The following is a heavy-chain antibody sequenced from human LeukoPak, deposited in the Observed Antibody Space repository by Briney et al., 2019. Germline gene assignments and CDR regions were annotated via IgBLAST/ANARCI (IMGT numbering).Heavy chain of an antibody. J-gene: IGHJ4*02. Sequence: SETLSLTCTVSGGSVSSYDWNWIRQPAGKGLEWIGHIYYSGSTNYNPSLKSRVTISEDTSKNQFSLKMSSVTAADTAVYYCARNQWLVGYFDYWGQGTLVTVSS. CDR2: IYYSGST. V-gene: IGHV4-59*02. CDR1: GGSVSSYD. D-gene: IGHD6-19*01. CDR3: ARNQWLVGYFDY.